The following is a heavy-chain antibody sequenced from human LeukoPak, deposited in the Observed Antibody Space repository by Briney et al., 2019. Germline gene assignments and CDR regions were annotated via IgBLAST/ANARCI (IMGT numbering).Heavy chain of an antibody. CDR2: ISYDGSNK. J-gene: IGHJ4*02. D-gene: IGHD3-10*01. Sequence: PGGSLRLSCAASGFTFSSYGMHWVRQAPGKGLEWVAVISYDGSNKYYADSVKGRFTISRDNSKNTLYLQMNSLRAEDTAVYYCAKDSRREFLDYWGQGTLVTVSS. V-gene: IGHV3-30*18. CDR3: AKDSRREFLDY. CDR1: GFTFSSYG.